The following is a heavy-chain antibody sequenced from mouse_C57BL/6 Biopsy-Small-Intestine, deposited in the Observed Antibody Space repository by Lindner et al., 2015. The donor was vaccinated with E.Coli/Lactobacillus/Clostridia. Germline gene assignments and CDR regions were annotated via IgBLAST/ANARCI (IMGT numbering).Heavy chain of an antibody. V-gene: IGHV1-4*01. CDR2: INPTSDYP. CDR3: ARSGNYYGSSYDC. Sequence: VQLQESGAELARPGASVKMSCKASGYTFTYYTIHWIKRRPGQGLEWIGYINPTSDYPKYNQKFKDKATLTADTSSSTAYMQLSSLTSDDSAVYYCARSGNYYGSSYDCWGQGTTLTVSS. D-gene: IGHD1-1*01. CDR1: GYTFTYYT. J-gene: IGHJ2*01.